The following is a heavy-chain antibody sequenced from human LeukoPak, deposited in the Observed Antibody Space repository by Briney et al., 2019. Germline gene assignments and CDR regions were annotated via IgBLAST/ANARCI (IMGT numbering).Heavy chain of an antibody. Sequence: GGSLRLSCAASGFTVSSNYMSWVRQAPGKGLEWVSLIYSGGSTYYADSVKGRFTISRHNSKNTLYLHMNSLRAEDTAVYYCAREANYFDSSGYYPDAFDIWGQGTMVTVS. D-gene: IGHD3-22*01. J-gene: IGHJ3*02. CDR3: AREANYFDSSGYYPDAFDI. CDR2: IYSGGST. CDR1: GFTVSSNY. V-gene: IGHV3-53*04.